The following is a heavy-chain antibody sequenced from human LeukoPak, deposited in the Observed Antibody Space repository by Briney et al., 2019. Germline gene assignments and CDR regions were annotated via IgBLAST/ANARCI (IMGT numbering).Heavy chain of an antibody. D-gene: IGHD4-11*01. V-gene: IGHV1-2*02. J-gene: IGHJ4*02. CDR2: TKPNSGGT. CDR3: ARLEGTTATRGD. Sequence: GASVKVSCKASGYTFAAYYVHWMRQAAGQGLEWRGFTKPNSGGTLYAQMFQGRVTMTRDTSISTAYMELSRLTSDDTAVYYCARLEGTTATRGDWGQGTLVTVSS. CDR1: GYTFAAYY.